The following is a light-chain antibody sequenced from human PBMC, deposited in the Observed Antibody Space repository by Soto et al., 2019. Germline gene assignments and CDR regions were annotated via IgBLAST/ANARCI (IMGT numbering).Light chain of an antibody. J-gene: IGKJ1*01. CDR2: KAT. V-gene: IGKV1-5*03. CDR1: QSVQTW. Sequence: IQVTQSPSTLSASIGDRVTITCRASQSVQTWLAWFQQKPGKAPKLLIYKATTLETGVPSRFSGSGSETEFTLTISSLQPDDLGTYYCQQYNNYFTFGQGTKVDIK. CDR3: QQYNNYFT.